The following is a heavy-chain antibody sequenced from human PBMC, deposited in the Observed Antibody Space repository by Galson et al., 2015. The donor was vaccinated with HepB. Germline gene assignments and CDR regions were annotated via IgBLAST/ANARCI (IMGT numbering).Heavy chain of an antibody. Sequence: SAKVSCKASGGTFSSYTISWVRQAPGQGLERMGRIIPILGIANYAQKFQGRVTITADKSTSTAYMELSSLRSEDTAVYYSARGGLATTRPPILDYWGQGTLVTVSS. V-gene: IGHV1-69*02. CDR2: IIPILGIA. CDR3: ARGGLATTRPPILDY. J-gene: IGHJ4*02. D-gene: IGHD5-24*01. CDR1: GGTFSSYT.